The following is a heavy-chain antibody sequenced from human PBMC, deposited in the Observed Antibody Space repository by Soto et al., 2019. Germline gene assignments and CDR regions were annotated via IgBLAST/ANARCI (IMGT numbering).Heavy chain of an antibody. V-gene: IGHV2-70*01. J-gene: IGHJ4*02. CDR3: ARIVITFGGVIVPFDY. Sequence: SGPTLVNPTQTLTLTCTLSGFSLSTSGMCVSWIRQPPGKALEWLALIDWDDDKYYSTSLKTRLTISKDISKNQVVLAMTNMDPVDTATYYCARIVITFGGVIVPFDYWGQGTLVTVSS. CDR1: GFSLSTSGMC. CDR2: IDWDDDK. D-gene: IGHD3-16*02.